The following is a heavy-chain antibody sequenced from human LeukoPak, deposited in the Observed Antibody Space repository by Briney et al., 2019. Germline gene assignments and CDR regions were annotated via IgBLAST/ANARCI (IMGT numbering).Heavy chain of an antibody. CDR2: INHSGST. CDR1: GGSFGADY. V-gene: IGHV4-34*01. Sequence: KPSETLSLTCAVYGGSFGADYWSWIRQPPGKGLEWIGEINHSGSTNYNPSLKSRVTISVDTSKNQFSLKLSSVTAADTAVYYCARARRYSGYGSRYYYYGMDVWGQGTTVTVSS. J-gene: IGHJ6*02. CDR3: ARARRYSGYGSRYYYYGMDV. D-gene: IGHD5-12*01.